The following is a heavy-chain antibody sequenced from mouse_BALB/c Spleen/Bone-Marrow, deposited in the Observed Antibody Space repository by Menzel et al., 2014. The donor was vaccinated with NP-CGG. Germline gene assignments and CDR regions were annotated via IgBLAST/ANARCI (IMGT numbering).Heavy chain of an antibody. CDR2: INPDSSTT. CDR1: GFDFSGYW. D-gene: IGHD2-3*01. Sequence: EVKVVESGGGLVQPGGSLRLSCAASGFDFSGYWMSWVRQAPGKGLEWIGEINPDSSTTNYTPSLKDKSIISRDNAKNTLYLQMSKVRSEDTALYYCARNDGYSFAYWGQGTLVTVSA. J-gene: IGHJ3*01. V-gene: IGHV4-1*02. CDR3: ARNDGYSFAY.